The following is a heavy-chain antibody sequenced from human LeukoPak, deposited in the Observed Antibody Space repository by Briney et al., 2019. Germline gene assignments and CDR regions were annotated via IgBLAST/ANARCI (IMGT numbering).Heavy chain of an antibody. V-gene: IGHV3-23*01. CDR3: VKGGSIVESAHFDH. J-gene: IGHJ4*02. CDR1: GFTFRTYS. CDR2: ISGSGGGI. D-gene: IGHD1-26*01. Sequence: PGGSLRLSCAASGFTFRTYSMNWVRQAPGAGQEWVSSISGSGGGIYYADPVKGRFTISRDNSENTLYLQMNTLRADDTATYYCVKGGSIVESAHFDHWGQGILVIVSS.